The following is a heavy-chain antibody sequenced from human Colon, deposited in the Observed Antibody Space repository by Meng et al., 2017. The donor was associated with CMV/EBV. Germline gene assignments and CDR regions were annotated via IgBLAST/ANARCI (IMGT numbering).Heavy chain of an antibody. CDR2: IYPQNGGT. J-gene: IGHJ4*02. D-gene: IGHD3-9*01. CDR1: GYTFTAKH. CDR3: VKEDWYFDF. Sequence: QVQLVQSGTEVKKPGASVKVSCKTSGYTFTAKHLHWVRQAPGQGLEWMGWIYPQNGGTYFAQKFQGRVTMTSDTSITTAYMELSSLTSDDTAIYCCVKEDWYFDFWGQGTLVTVSS. V-gene: IGHV1-2*02.